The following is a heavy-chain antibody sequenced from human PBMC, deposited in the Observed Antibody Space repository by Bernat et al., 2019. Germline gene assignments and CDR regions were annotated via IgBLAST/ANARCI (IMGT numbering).Heavy chain of an antibody. CDR2: IYSGGST. V-gene: IGHV3-53*01. D-gene: IGHD4-23*01. Sequence: EVQLVESGGGLIQPGGSLRLSCVASGFTVSSNYMSWVRQAPGKGLEWVSVIYSGGSTYYADSVKGRFTISRDNSKNTLYLQMNSLRAEDTAVYYCARRYYGGNSQAFDIWGQGTMVTVSS. CDR3: ARRYYGGNSQAFDI. CDR1: GFTVSSNY. J-gene: IGHJ3*02.